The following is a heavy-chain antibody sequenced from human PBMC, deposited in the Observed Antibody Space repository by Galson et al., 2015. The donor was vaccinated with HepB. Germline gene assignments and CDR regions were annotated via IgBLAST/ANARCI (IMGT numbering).Heavy chain of an antibody. J-gene: IGHJ4*02. CDR1: GFIFSNYA. V-gene: IGHV3-23*01. D-gene: IGHD3-16*01. CDR3: VFGYFFDY. CDR2: VSNDGGTT. Sequence: CAASGFIFSNYAMSWVRQAPGKGLEWVSTVSNDGGTTYYTDSVKGRFTISRDNSKNTLSLQMNSLRAEDTAVYYCVFGYFFDYWGQGTLVTVSS.